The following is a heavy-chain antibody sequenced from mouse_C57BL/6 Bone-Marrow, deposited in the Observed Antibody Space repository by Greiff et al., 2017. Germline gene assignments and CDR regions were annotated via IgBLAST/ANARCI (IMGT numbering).Heavy chain of an antibody. CDR2: ILPGSGST. J-gene: IGHJ4*01. CDR3: AKAPSYYYGSSWYYAMDY. Sequence: VQLQQSGAELMKPGASVKLSCKATGYTFTGYWIEWVKQRPGHGLEWIGEILPGSGSTNYNEKFKGKATFTADTSSNTAYMQLSSLTTEDPAIYYCAKAPSYYYGSSWYYAMDYWGQGTSVTVSS. D-gene: IGHD1-1*01. CDR1: GYTFTGYW. V-gene: IGHV1-9*01.